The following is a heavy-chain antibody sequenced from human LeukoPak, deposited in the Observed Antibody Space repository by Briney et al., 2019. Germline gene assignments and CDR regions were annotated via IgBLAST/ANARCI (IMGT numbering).Heavy chain of an antibody. CDR3: AKRFKTMVDWLPYYFDY. V-gene: IGHV3-30*02. D-gene: IGHD3-9*01. CDR1: GFTFSTYG. Sequence: PGGSLRLSCTASGFTFSTYGMHWVRQAPGKGLEWVAFIRYDGSNKYYADSVKGRFTISRDNSKNTLYLQMNSLRAEDTAVYYCAKRFKTMVDWLPYYFDYWGQGTLVTVSS. CDR2: IRYDGSNK. J-gene: IGHJ4*02.